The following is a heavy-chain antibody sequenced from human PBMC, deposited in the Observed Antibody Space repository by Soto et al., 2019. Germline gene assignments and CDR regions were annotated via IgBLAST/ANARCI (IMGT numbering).Heavy chain of an antibody. CDR2: ISSGSSNT. V-gene: IGHV3-48*02. Sequence: EVQLVESGGGLVQPGGSLRLSCAASGFTFSEYNMFWVRQAPGRGLECVSYISSGSSNTYYADSVKGRFTISRNNAKNSLSLQVNSLRDEDTAVYYCARDGVGSGYPDHWGRGTLVTVSA. J-gene: IGHJ5*02. CDR1: GFTFSEYN. D-gene: IGHD3-22*01. CDR3: ARDGVGSGYPDH.